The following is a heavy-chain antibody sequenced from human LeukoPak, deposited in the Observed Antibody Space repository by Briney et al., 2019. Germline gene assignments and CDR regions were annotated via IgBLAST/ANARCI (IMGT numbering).Heavy chain of an antibody. D-gene: IGHD3-16*01. V-gene: IGHV3-30-3*01. CDR2: ISYDGSNK. CDR3: ARATSTFESGRFDY. Sequence: GSLRLSCAASGFTFSSYAMHWVRQAPGKGLEWVAVISYDGSNKYYADSVKGRFTISRDNSKNTLYLQIHSLRAEDTAVYYCARATSTFESGRFDYWAREPWSPSPQ. CDR1: GFTFSSYA. J-gene: IGHJ4*02.